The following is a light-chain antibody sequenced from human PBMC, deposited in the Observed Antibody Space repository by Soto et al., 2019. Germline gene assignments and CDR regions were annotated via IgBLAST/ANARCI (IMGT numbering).Light chain of an antibody. J-gene: IGLJ2*01. V-gene: IGLV2-8*01. Sequence: QSALTQPPSASGSPGQSVTISCTGTSSDVGGYNYVSWYQQHPGKAPKLMIYEVSKRPSGVPDRFSGSKSGNTASLTVSGLQDKDEADYYCSSYAGSNNVVFGGGTKLTVL. CDR2: EVS. CDR3: SSYAGSNNVV. CDR1: SSDVGGYNY.